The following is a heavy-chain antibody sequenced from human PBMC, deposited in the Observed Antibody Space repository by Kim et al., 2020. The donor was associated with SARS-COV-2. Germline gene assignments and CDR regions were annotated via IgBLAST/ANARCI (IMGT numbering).Heavy chain of an antibody. CDR3: ARDHGYSSGWYGGY. CDR2: ISRSGTNI. CDR1: GFTFSDYY. V-gene: IGHV3-11*01. D-gene: IGHD6-19*01. Sequence: GGSLRLSCAASGFTFSDYYMSWIRQAPGKGLEWLSFISRSGTNIYYADSVKGRFTISRDNAKSSLYLQMNSLTAEDSAVYYCARDHGYSSGWYGGYWGQGTLVTVAS. J-gene: IGHJ4*02.